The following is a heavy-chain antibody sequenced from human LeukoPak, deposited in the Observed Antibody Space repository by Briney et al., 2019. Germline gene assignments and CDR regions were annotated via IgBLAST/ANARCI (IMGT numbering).Heavy chain of an antibody. CDR2: IYYSGGT. Sequence: KPSETLSLTCIVSGGSISSYYWTWIRQPPGKGLEWIGYIYYSGGTNYNPSLKSRVTISVDTSKNQFSLKLSSVTAADTAVYYCARDRGFSYDLDYWGQGTLVTVSS. J-gene: IGHJ4*02. CDR3: ARDRGFSYDLDY. V-gene: IGHV4-59*01. D-gene: IGHD5-18*01. CDR1: GGSISSYY.